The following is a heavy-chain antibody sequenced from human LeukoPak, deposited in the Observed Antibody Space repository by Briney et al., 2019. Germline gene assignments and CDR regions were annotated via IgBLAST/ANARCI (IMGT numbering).Heavy chain of an antibody. CDR2: INTNTGNP. V-gene: IGHV7-4-1*02. CDR3: ARVVGGYCSSTSCYSRGPARLNWFDP. J-gene: IGHJ5*02. Sequence: GASVKVSCKASGYTFTSYAMNWVRQAPGQGLEWMGWINTNTGNPTYAQGFTGRFVFSLDTSVSTAYLQISSLKAEDTAVYYCARVVGGYCSSTSCYSRGPARLNWFDPWGQGTLVTVSS. D-gene: IGHD2-2*01. CDR1: GYTFTSYA.